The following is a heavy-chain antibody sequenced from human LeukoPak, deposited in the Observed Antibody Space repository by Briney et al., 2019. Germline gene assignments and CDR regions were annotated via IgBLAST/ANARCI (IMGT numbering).Heavy chain of an antibody. Sequence: SVKVSCKASGGTFSSYAISWVRQAPGQGLEWMGGIIPIFGTANYAQRFQGRVTITTDESTSTAYMELSSLRSEDTAVYYCARLPLTGYCSSTSCEGYSGFWYYFDYWGQGTLVTVSS. V-gene: IGHV1-69*05. CDR3: ARLPLTGYCSSTSCEGYSGFWYYFDY. CDR1: GGTFSSYA. CDR2: IIPIFGTA. D-gene: IGHD2-2*01. J-gene: IGHJ4*02.